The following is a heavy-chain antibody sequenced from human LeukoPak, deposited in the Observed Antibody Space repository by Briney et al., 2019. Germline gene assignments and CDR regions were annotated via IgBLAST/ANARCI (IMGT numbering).Heavy chain of an antibody. CDR3: ARVSRGFDP. J-gene: IGHJ5*02. CDR2: INHSGST. D-gene: IGHD3-3*02. CDR1: GGSFSGYY. Sequence: SETLSLTCAVYGGSFSGYYWSWIRQPPGKGLEWIGEINHSGSTNYNPSLKSRVTMSLDASKNQFSLKLSSVTAADTAVYYCARVSRGFDPWGQGTLVTVSS. V-gene: IGHV4-34*01.